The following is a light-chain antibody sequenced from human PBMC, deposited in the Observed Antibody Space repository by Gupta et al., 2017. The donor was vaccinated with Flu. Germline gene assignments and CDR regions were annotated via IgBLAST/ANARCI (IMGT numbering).Light chain of an antibody. J-gene: IGKJ4*01. Sequence: RATLPCRARQGISDYLAWYQQRPGQAPKLLIYDTSNRATGIPARFRGSGSETDFTLTISSLEPEDFAVYYCQQRSNWPPGASFGGGTKVEIK. CDR1: QGISDY. V-gene: IGKV3-11*01. CDR2: DTS. CDR3: QQRSNWPPGAS.